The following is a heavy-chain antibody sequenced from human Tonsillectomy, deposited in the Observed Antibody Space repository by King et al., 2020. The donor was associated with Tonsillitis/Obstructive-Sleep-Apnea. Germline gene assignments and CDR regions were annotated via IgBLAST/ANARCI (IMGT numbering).Heavy chain of an antibody. D-gene: IGHD3-10*01. CDR2: IYYSGRT. Sequence: QLQESGPGLVKSSETLSLTCTVSGGSISSSTYYWDWIRQPPGKGLEWIGSIYYSGRTYYNPSLKSRVTISVDTSKNQFSLKLSCVTAADTAVYDCRCGFGANYYYYMAVWGKGTTVPVSS. J-gene: IGHJ6*03. V-gene: IGHV4-39*01. CDR1: GGSISSSTYY. CDR3: RCGFGANYYYYMAV.